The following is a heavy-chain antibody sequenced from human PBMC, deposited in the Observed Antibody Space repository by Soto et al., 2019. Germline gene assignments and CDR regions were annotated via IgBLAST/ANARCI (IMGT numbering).Heavy chain of an antibody. CDR1: GFTFSSYW. CDR3: VRTSLVVAAATREDY. V-gene: IGHV3-74*01. Sequence: EVQLVESGGGLVQPGGSLRLSCAASGFTFSSYWMHWVRQAPGKGLVWVSRINSDGSSTSYADSVKGRFTISRDNAKNTLYLQMNSLRAEDTAVYYCVRTSLVVAAATREDYWGQGPLFTVSS. J-gene: IGHJ4*02. CDR2: INSDGSST. D-gene: IGHD2-15*01.